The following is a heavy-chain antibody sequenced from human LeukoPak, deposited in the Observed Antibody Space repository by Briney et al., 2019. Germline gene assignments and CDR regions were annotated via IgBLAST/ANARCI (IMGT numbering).Heavy chain of an antibody. CDR3: ARQDISGWYRTNWFDP. Sequence: SETLSLTCTVSGGSISSSSYYWGWIRQPPEKGLEWIGSIYYSGSTYYNPSLKSRVTISVDTSKNQFSLKLSSVTAADTAVYYCARQDISGWYRTNWFDPWGQGTLVTVSS. CDR1: GGSISSSSYY. V-gene: IGHV4-39*01. CDR2: IYYSGST. D-gene: IGHD6-19*01. J-gene: IGHJ5*02.